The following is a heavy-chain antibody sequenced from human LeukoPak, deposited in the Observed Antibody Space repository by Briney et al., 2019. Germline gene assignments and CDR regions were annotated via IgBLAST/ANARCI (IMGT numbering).Heavy chain of an antibody. Sequence: GRSLRLSCAASGFTFSSYGMHWVRQAPGKGLEWVAVIWYDGSNKYYADSVKGRFTISRDNSKNTLYLQMNSLRAEDTAVYYCARSPYTSGWYGVGYWGQGTLVTVSS. J-gene: IGHJ4*02. V-gene: IGHV3-33*01. CDR2: IWYDGSNK. CDR1: GFTFSSYG. CDR3: ARSPYTSGWYGVGY. D-gene: IGHD6-19*01.